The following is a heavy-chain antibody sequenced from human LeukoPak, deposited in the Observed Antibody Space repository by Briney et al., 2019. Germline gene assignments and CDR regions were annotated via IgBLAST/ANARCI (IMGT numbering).Heavy chain of an antibody. V-gene: IGHV4-34*01. J-gene: IGHJ5*02. CDR3: ARLYSSSWSSSNWFDP. D-gene: IGHD6-13*01. CDR1: GGSFSGYY. CDR2: INHSGST. Sequence: SETLSLTCAVYGGSFSGYYWSWIRQPPGKGLDWIGEINHSGSTNYSPSLKTRVTISVDPSKNQFSLKLSSVTAAATAVYYCARLYSSSWSSSNWFDPWGQGTLVTVSS.